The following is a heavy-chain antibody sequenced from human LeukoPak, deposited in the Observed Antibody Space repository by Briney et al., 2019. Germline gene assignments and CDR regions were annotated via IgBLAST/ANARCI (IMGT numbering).Heavy chain of an antibody. J-gene: IGHJ4*02. V-gene: IGHV3-23*01. CDR2: ISGGGAGT. Sequence: GGSLRLSCAASGFTFSNYAMSWVRQAPGKGLEWVSAISGGGAGTYYADSVKGRFTISRDNSKNTLYLQINSLRAEDTALYYCATHYGSGSYQETNYFDYWGQGTLVTVSS. CDR1: GFTFSNYA. D-gene: IGHD3-10*01. CDR3: ATHYGSGSYQETNYFDY.